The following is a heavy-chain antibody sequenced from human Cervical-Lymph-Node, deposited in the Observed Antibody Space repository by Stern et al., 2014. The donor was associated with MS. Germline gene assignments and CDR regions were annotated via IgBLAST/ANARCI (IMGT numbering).Heavy chain of an antibody. D-gene: IGHD1-26*01. Sequence: VQLVESGAEVKKPGSSVKGSCKASGDTFSSYAINWVRPVPGQGLEWMGGITPVFGTTNYAQKFQGRVTITADKSTNTAYMELMTLRSEDTAVYYCARGGGLVGYFDYWGQGTLVSVSS. J-gene: IGHJ4*02. CDR1: GDTFSSYA. CDR2: ITPVFGTT. V-gene: IGHV1-69*06. CDR3: ARGGGLVGYFDY.